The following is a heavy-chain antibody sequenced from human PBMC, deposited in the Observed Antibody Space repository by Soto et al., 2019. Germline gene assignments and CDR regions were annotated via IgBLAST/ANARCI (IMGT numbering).Heavy chain of an antibody. CDR2: ISGYNGNT. D-gene: IGHD6-13*01. J-gene: IGHJ4*02. CDR3: ARGVTAADFDY. CDR1: DYTFTSYG. Sequence: QVHLVQSGGEVKKPGASVKVSCKASDYTFTSYGISWVRQAPGQGLEWMGWISGYNGNTKYAQKFQGRVTMTTDTSTSTAYMDLRSLRYDDTAMYYCARGVTAADFDYWGQGTLVTVSS. V-gene: IGHV1-18*04.